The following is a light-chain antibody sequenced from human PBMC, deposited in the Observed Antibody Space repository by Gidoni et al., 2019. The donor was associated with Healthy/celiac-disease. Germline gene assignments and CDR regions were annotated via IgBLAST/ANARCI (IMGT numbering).Light chain of an antibody. Sequence: QSALTQPPSASGSPGQSATISCTGTSSDVGGYNYVSWYQQHPGKAPKLMIYEVSKRPSGVPGRFSGSKSGNTASLTVSGLQAEDEADYYCSSYAGSNNLEVVFGGGTKLTVL. CDR3: SSYAGSNNLEVV. CDR1: SSDVGGYNY. V-gene: IGLV2-8*01. CDR2: EVS. J-gene: IGLJ2*01.